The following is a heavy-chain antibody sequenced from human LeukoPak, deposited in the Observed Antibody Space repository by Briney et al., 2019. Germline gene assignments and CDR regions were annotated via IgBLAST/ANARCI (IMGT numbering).Heavy chain of an antibody. J-gene: IGHJ6*02. CDR1: GYTFTNYG. V-gene: IGHV1-46*01. Sequence: GASVKVSCKASGYTFTNYGISWVRQAPGQGLEWMGIINPSGGSTSYAQKFQGRVTMTRDTSTSTVYMKLSSLRSEDTAVYYCARQLLPYDVDTGNMDVWGQGTTVTVSS. D-gene: IGHD5-18*01. CDR3: ARQLLPYDVDTGNMDV. CDR2: INPSGGST.